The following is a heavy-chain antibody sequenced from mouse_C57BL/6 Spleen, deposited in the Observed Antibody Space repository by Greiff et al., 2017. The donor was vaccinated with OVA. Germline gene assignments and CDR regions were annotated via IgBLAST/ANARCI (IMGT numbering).Heavy chain of an antibody. CDR2: ISNGGGST. D-gene: IGHD1-1*01. Sequence: GKLVESGGGLVQPGGSLKLSCAASGFTFSDYYMYWVRQTPEKRLEWVAYISNGGGSTYYPDTVKGRFTISRDNAKNTLYLQMSRLKSEDTAMYYCARQDYGSSYGYFDVWGTGTTVTVSS. V-gene: IGHV5-12*01. CDR1: GFTFSDYY. J-gene: IGHJ1*03. CDR3: ARQDYGSSYGYFDV.